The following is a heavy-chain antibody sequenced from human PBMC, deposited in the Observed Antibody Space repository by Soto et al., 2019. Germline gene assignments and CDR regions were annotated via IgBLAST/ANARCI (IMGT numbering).Heavy chain of an antibody. Sequence: PGESLKISCKGSGYSFSIFWIGWVRQMPGKGLEWMGVIYPADSDTRYSPSFEGQVTMSADKSFSTVYLQWSSLKASDTAMYYCASLGYDSSEYPFDYWGQGTLVTVSS. J-gene: IGHJ4*02. CDR2: IYPADSDT. CDR3: ASLGYDSSEYPFDY. D-gene: IGHD3-22*01. CDR1: GYSFSIFW. V-gene: IGHV5-51*01.